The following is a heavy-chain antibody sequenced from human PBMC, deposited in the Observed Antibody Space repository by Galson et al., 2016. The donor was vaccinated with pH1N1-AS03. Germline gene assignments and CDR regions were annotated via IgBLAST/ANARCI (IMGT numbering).Heavy chain of an antibody. V-gene: IGHV2-5*02. CDR3: ARTAGWLPDF. D-gene: IGHD3-9*01. J-gene: IGHJ4*02. CDR1: GFSLPTSAVG. CDR2: IYWDDDK. Sequence: PALVKPPQTLTRTCTFSGFSLPTSAVGVVWIRQPPGKALEWLALIYWDDDKRYNSSLKSRLTITKDTSKNQVVLTMTNMDPVDTATYYCARTAGWLPDFWGQGTLVTVSS.